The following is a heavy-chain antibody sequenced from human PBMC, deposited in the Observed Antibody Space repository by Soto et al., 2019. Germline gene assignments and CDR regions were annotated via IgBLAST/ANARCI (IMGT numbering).Heavy chain of an antibody. Sequence: QVQLVQSGAEVKKPGASVKVSCKASGYTFTTYEISWVRQAPGQGLEWMGWISAYNGNTSYAQRLQGRVTITTDTSTSTTYMELRSLKSDDTAVYYCARVGSSSSPIDFWGQGTLVTVSS. CDR1: GYTFTTYE. V-gene: IGHV1-18*01. CDR2: ISAYNGNT. J-gene: IGHJ4*02. CDR3: ARVGSSSSPIDF. D-gene: IGHD6-6*01.